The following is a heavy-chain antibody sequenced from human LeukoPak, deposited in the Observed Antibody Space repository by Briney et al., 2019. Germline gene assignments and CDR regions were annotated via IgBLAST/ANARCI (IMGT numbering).Heavy chain of an antibody. D-gene: IGHD1-26*01. J-gene: IGHJ3*02. CDR2: IYYSGST. Sequence: SETLSLTRTVSGGSISSSSYYWGWIRQPPGKGLEWIGSIYYSGSTYYNPSLKSRVTISVDTSKNQFSLKLSSVTAADTAVYYCARAVGATVSYAFDIWGQGTMVTVSS. V-gene: IGHV4-39*01. CDR3: ARAVGATVSYAFDI. CDR1: GGSISSSSYY.